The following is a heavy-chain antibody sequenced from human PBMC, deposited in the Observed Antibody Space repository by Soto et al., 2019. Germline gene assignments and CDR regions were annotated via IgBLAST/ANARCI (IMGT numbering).Heavy chain of an antibody. CDR2: IYYSGST. CDR3: ARGDYDSSGYYTYAFDI. CDR1: GGSISSGGYY. Sequence: LSLPCTVSGGSISSGGYYWSWIRQHPGKGLEWIGYIYYSGSTYYNPSLKSRVTMSVDTSKNQFSLKLSSVTAADTAVYYCARGDYDSSGYYTYAFDIWGQGTMVTVSS. V-gene: IGHV4-31*03. D-gene: IGHD3-22*01. J-gene: IGHJ3*02.